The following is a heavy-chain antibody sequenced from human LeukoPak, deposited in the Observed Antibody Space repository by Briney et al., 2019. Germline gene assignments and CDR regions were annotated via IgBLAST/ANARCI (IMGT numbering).Heavy chain of an antibody. CDR2: IYTSGST. CDR3: ARDGSGYDVGPPYGMDV. J-gene: IGHJ6*02. D-gene: IGHD5-12*01. V-gene: IGHV4-4*07. CDR1: GGSISSYY. Sequence: SETLSLTCTVSGGSISSYYWSWIRQPAGKGLEWIRRIYTSGSTNYNPSLKSRVTMSVDTSKNQFSLKLSSVTAADTAVYYCARDGSGYDVGPPYGMDVWGQGTTVTVSS.